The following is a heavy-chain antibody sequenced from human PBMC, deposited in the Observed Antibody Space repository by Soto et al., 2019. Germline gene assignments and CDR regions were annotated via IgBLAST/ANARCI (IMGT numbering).Heavy chain of an antibody. V-gene: IGHV4-4*02. J-gene: IGHJ6*02. D-gene: IGHD6-25*01. CDR1: GGSLSVNNW. CDR3: ATGNAALDV. Sequence: QVQLQESGPRLVKPSGTLSLTCVVSGGSLSVNNWWSWGRQSPGRGLGWSGEIFHNGRTSYNPSLRGQVTMSGDKSNNQFSLRLTSVTAADTAVYYCATGNAALDVWGQGTTVIVS. CDR2: IFHNGRT.